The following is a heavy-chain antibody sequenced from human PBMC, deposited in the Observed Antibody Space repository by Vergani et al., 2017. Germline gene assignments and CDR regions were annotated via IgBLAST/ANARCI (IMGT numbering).Heavy chain of an antibody. D-gene: IGHD1-26*01. Sequence: QVQLVESGGGVVQPGGSLRLSCAASGFTFSSYGMHWVRQAPGKGLEWVASIRYDRSNKYYADSVKGRFTISRDNSKNTLYLQMNSLRAEDTAVYYCTTDQWELLIWQDGMDVWGQGTTVTVSS. CDR3: TTDQWELLIWQDGMDV. J-gene: IGHJ6*02. CDR1: GFTFSSYG. CDR2: IRYDRSNK. V-gene: IGHV3-30*02.